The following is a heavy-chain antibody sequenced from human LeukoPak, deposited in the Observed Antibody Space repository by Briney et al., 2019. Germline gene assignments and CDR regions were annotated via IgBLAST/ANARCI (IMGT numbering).Heavy chain of an antibody. D-gene: IGHD1-26*01. Sequence: SETLSLTCAVSGGSITSDTYSWSWTRQPPGKGLEWIGYIHHSGSTYYNPSLRSRVTISVDKSKNHFSLNLNSVTAADTAAYYCVGGFGLQVVVDRFDPWGQGTLVTVSS. V-gene: IGHV4-30-2*01. CDR2: IHHSGST. CDR3: VGGFGLQVVVDRFDP. J-gene: IGHJ5*02. CDR1: GGSITSDTYS.